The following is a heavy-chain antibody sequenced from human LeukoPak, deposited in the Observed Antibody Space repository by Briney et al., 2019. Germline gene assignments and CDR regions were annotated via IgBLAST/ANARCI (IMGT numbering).Heavy chain of an antibody. J-gene: IGHJ6*03. CDR1: GFTFSSYA. CDR3: AKGGGDYVYYYYYMDV. CDR2: ISGSGGST. V-gene: IGHV3-23*01. D-gene: IGHD4-17*01. Sequence: GGSLRLSCAASGFTFSSYAMSWVRQAPGKGLEWVSAISGSGGSTYYADSVKGRFTISRDNSKNTLYLQMNSLRAEDTAVYYCAKGGGDYVYYYYYMDVWGKRTTVTVSS.